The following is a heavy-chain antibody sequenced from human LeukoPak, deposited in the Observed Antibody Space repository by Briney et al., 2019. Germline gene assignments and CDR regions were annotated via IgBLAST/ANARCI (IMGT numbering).Heavy chain of an antibody. CDR1: GFTFSSYG. V-gene: IGHV3-30*18. Sequence: GGSLRLSCAVSGFTFSSYGMHWVRQAPRKGLERVSVISYDGNNKYYADSVKGRFTISRDSSKNTLFLQMNSLRAEDTAVYYCAKDARGYTYGYSDYWGQGTLVTVSS. J-gene: IGHJ4*02. D-gene: IGHD5-18*01. CDR2: ISYDGNNK. CDR3: AKDARGYTYGYSDY.